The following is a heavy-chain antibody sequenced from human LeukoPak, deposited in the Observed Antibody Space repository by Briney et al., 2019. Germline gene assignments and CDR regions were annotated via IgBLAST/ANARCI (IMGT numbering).Heavy chain of an antibody. CDR2: ISGSGSGGST. D-gene: IGHD6-6*01. Sequence: GGSLRLSCAASGFTFSSSAMSWVRQAPGKGLEWVSSISGSGSGGSTYYADSVKGRFTISRDNSKNTLYLQMNSLRAEDTAVYYCANGIAARKHLDYWGQGTLVTVSS. V-gene: IGHV3-23*01. CDR1: GFTFSSSA. CDR3: ANGIAARKHLDY. J-gene: IGHJ4*02.